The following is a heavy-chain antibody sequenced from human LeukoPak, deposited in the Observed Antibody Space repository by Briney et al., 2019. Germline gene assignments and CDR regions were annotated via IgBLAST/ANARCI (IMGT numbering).Heavy chain of an antibody. CDR3: AKGGSGWYEGWVFAY. D-gene: IGHD6-19*01. Sequence: GGSLRLSCAASTFTFSDYAMTWVRQAPGKGLEWISTISDRADGTYYADSVKGRFTISRDNSKNTLYLQMNSLRAEDTAVYYCAKGGSGWYEGWVFAYWGKGPLVPVSS. CDR1: TFTFSDYA. CDR2: ISDRADGT. J-gene: IGHJ4*02. V-gene: IGHV3-23*01.